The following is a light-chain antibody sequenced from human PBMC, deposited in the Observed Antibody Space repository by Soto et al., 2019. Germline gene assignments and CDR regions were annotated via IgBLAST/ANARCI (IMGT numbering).Light chain of an antibody. CDR1: SSNIGSNY. V-gene: IGLV1-47*01. CDR3: AAWDDSLMGVV. Sequence: SVLTQPPSASGTPGQRVTISCSGSSSNIGSNYVYWYQQLPGTAPKLLIYRNNQRPSGVPDRFSGSKSGTSASLAISGLRSEDEADYYCAAWDDSLMGVVFGGGTKLTVL. CDR2: RNN. J-gene: IGLJ2*01.